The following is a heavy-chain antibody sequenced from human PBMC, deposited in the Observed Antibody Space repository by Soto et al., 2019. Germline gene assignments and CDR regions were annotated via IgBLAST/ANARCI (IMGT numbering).Heavy chain of an antibody. J-gene: IGHJ4*02. V-gene: IGHV1-46*01. CDR1: GYTFTSYY. Sequence: QVQLVQSGAEVKKPGASVKVSCKASGYTFTSYYMHWVRQAPGQGLEWMGIINPSGGSTSYAQKFQGRVTMPRDTSTSTVYMELSSLRSEDTAVYYCARSIAARQPEGWGQGTLVTVSS. CDR3: ARSIAARQPEG. CDR2: INPSGGST. D-gene: IGHD6-6*01.